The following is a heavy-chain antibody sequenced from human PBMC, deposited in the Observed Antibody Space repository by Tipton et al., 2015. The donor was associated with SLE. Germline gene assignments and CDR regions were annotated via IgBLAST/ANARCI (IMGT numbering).Heavy chain of an antibody. Sequence: TLSLTCTVSGGSISSSSHYWGWIRQPPGKGLEWIGCFYYSGSTYYNPSLKSRVTISVDTSKNQFSLKLSSVTAADTAVYYCSRGGRSADRRWNSWGQGTLVTVSS. D-gene: IGHD1/OR15-1a*01. J-gene: IGHJ4*02. V-gene: IGHV4-39*01. CDR3: SRGGRSADRRWNS. CDR2: FYYSGST. CDR1: GGSISSSSHY.